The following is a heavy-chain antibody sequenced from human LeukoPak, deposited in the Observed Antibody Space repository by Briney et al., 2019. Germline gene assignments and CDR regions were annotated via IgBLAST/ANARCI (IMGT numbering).Heavy chain of an antibody. D-gene: IGHD6-6*01. CDR2: IYHSGST. CDR3: ARLTYSSSSVGLYYYYYMDV. J-gene: IGHJ6*03. Sequence: SETLSLTCTVSGGSISSDYWSWIRQPPGKGLEWIGCIYHSGSTNYNPSLKSRVTISEDTSKNQFSLKVSSVTAADTAVYYCARLTYSSSSVGLYYYYYMDVWGKGTTVTVSS. V-gene: IGHV4-59*01. CDR1: GGSISSDY.